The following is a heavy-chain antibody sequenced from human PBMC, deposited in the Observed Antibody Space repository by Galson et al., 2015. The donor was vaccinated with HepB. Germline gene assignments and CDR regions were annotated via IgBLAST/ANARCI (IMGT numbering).Heavy chain of an antibody. CDR2: TSSSSSTI. CDR1: GFTFSSYS. CDR3: ARGARGVAGEPYFDY. V-gene: IGHV3-48*02. J-gene: IGHJ4*02. D-gene: IGHD6-19*01. Sequence: SLRLSCAASGFTFSSYSMNWVRQAPGKGLEWVSYTSSSSSTIYYADSVKGRFTISRDNAKNSLYLQMNSLRDEDTAVYYCARGARGVAGEPYFDYWGQGTLSPSPQ.